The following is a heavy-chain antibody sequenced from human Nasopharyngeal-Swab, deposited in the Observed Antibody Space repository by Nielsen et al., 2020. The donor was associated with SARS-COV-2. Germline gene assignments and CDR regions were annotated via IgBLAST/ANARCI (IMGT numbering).Heavy chain of an antibody. J-gene: IGHJ4*02. CDR2: MKPSGRT. V-gene: IGHV4-34*01. CDR1: GGPLSDYP. Sequence: SEILSFTCAAYGGPLSDYPWSWIRQPPGKGLEWIGEMKPSGRTNYNPSLKSRVAISIDTSKNQFFLNLRAVTAADTAVFYCAGHPADFDYWGQGTLVPSPQ. CDR3: AGHPADFDY.